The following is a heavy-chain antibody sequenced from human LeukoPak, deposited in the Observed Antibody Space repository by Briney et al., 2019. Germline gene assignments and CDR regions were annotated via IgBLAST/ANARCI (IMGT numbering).Heavy chain of an antibody. Sequence: SQTLTLTCTVAGGSISSGSYYWGWIRQPPGTGLEWIGYIYYSGSTNYNPSLKSRVTISVDTSKNQFSLKLSSVTAADTAVYYCARSTHDSGYYYYGMDVWGQGTTVTVSS. CDR2: IYYSGST. J-gene: IGHJ6*02. CDR3: ARSTHDSGYYYYGMDV. V-gene: IGHV4-61*01. D-gene: IGHD3-22*01. CDR1: GGSISSGSYY.